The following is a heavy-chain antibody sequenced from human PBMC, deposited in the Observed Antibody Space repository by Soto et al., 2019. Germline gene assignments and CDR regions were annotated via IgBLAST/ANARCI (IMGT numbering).Heavy chain of an antibody. D-gene: IGHD6-19*01. J-gene: IGHJ4*02. V-gene: IGHV1-8*01. CDR1: GYTFTSYD. CDR3: ARGSLTKRYSSGWYSGV. Sequence: ASVKVSCKASGYTFTSYDINWVRQATGQGLEWMGWMNPNSGNTGYAQKFQGRVTMTRNTSISTAYMELSSLRSEDTAVYYCARGSLTKRYSSGWYSGVWGQGTLVTVSS. CDR2: MNPNSGNT.